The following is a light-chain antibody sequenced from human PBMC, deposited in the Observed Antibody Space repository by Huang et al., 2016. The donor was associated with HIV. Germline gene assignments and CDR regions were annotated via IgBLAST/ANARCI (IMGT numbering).Light chain of an antibody. V-gene: IGKV3-11*01. CDR3: QQRGNWPPVT. Sequence: EVVLTQSPATLSLSPGERATLSCRASQSVTHYLAWYQQKPGQPPRLLIYDASNRATGVQARFSGSGSGTDFTLTISSLEPEDFAVYYCQQRGNWPPVTFGGGTKVEIK. CDR2: DAS. CDR1: QSVTHY. J-gene: IGKJ4*01.